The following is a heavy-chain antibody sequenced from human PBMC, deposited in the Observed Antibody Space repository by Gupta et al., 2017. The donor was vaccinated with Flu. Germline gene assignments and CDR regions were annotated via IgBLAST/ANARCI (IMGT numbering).Heavy chain of an antibody. V-gene: IGHV4-59*01. Sequence: KGLEWIAYIYYSGYTNYNPSLKSRATISVDTSKNQFSLKLNSMTAADTAVYYCARVGRGHDALEIWGQGTMVTVSS. CDR3: ARVGRGHDALEI. D-gene: IGHD3-10*01. J-gene: IGHJ3*02. CDR2: IYYSGYT.